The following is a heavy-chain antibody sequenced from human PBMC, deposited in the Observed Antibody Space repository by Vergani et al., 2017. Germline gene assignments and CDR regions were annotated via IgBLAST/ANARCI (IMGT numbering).Heavy chain of an antibody. V-gene: IGHV4-38-2*01. J-gene: IGHJ5*02. CDR1: GYSISSGSY. CDR3: ARHSTVEWLVKLGWIDP. Sequence: QVQLKESGPGLVKPSETLSLTCAVSGYSISSGSYWAWIRQPPGKGLEWIASIYYSGSTYYNPSLKSRVTISVDTSKNQFSLKLSSVTAADTAVYFCARHSTVEWLVKLGWIDPWGQGILVTVSS. CDR2: IYYSGST. D-gene: IGHD6-19*01.